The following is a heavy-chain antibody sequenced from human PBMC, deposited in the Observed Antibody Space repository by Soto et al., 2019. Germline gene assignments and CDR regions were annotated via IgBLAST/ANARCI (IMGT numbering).Heavy chain of an antibody. CDR3: ADMMDAFDI. J-gene: IGHJ3*02. Sequence: SETLSLTCAVYGGSFSGYYWSWIRQPPGNGLEWIGEINHSGSTNYNPSLRSRVTISVDTSKNQFSLKLSSVTAADTAVYYCADMMDAFDIWGQGTMVTVSS. CDR1: GGSFSGYY. V-gene: IGHV4-34*01. CDR2: INHSGST. D-gene: IGHD3-16*01.